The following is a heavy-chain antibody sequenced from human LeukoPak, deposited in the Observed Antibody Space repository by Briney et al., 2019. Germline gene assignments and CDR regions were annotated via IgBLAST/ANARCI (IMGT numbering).Heavy chain of an antibody. CDR2: IRSKAYGGTT. J-gene: IGHJ5*02. Sequence: QPGRSLRLSCTASGFTFGDYAMSWFRQAPGKGLEWVGFIRSKAYGGTTEYAASVKGRFTISRDDTKSIAYQQMNSLKTEDTAVYYCTRAYAQLGFDPWGQGTLVTVSS. CDR1: GFTFGDYA. V-gene: IGHV3-49*03. D-gene: IGHD2-2*01. CDR3: TRAYAQLGFDP.